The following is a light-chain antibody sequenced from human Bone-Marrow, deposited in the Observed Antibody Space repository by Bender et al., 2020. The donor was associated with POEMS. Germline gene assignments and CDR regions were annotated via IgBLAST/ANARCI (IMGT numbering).Light chain of an antibody. CDR3: QAWDDFTAV. CDR1: TSNIGAGYD. J-gene: IGLJ3*02. Sequence: QSVLTQPPSVSGAPGQRVTISCTGDTSNIGAGYDVHWYQQLPGTGPKLLIFGNNNRPSGIPERFSGSNSGNIATLTISGTQALDEADYYCQAWDDFTAVFGGGTKLTVL. V-gene: IGLV1-40*01. CDR2: GNN.